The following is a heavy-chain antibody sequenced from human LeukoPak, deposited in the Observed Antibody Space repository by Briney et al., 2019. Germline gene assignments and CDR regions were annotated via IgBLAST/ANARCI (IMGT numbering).Heavy chain of an antibody. J-gene: IGHJ4*02. V-gene: IGHV4-39*07. CDR2: IYYSGST. Sequence: SETLSLTCTVSGGSISSSSYYWGWIRQPPGKGLEWIGSIYYSGSTYYNPSLKSRVTISVDTSKNQFSLKLSSVTAADTALYYCATLRGASTAVFDSWGQGTLVTVSS. CDR1: GGSISSSSYY. D-gene: IGHD2-21*02. CDR3: ATLRGASTAVFDS.